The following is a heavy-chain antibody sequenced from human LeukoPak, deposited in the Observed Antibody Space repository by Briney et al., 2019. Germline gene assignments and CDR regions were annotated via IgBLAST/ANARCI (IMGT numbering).Heavy chain of an antibody. CDR1: GGSISSSNW. CDR3: ARVDYGGNSGVQYFQP. CDR2: IYHSGST. J-gene: IGHJ1*01. D-gene: IGHD4-23*01. Sequence: PSETLSLTCAVSGGSISSSNWWSWVRQPTGKGLEWIGEIYHSGSTNYNPSLKSRVTISVDKSKNQFSLKLSSVTAADTAVYYCARVDYGGNSGVQYFQPWGQGTLVSVSS. V-gene: IGHV4-4*02.